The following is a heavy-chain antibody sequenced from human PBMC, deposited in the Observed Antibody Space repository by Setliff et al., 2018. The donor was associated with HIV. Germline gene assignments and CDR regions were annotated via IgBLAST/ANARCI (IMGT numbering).Heavy chain of an antibody. J-gene: IGHJ6*02. V-gene: IGHV3-11*04. D-gene: IGHD3-9*01. CDR1: GFSFGDYY. CDR3: ARGGRLQYFDWPSYAMDV. CDR2: ISSSSSTI. Sequence: GGSLRLSCAASGFSFGDYYMSWVRQAPGKGLEWVSYISSSSSTIYYADSVKGRFTISRDNAKNSLYLQMNSLRAEDTAVYYCARGGRLQYFDWPSYAMDVWGQGTTVTRLL.